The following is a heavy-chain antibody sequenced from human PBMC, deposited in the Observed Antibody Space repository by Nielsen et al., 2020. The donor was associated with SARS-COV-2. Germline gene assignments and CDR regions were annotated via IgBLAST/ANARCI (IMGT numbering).Heavy chain of an antibody. J-gene: IGHJ4*02. CDR2: IWYDGSNK. Sequence: WIRQPPGKGLEWVAVIWYDGSNKYYADSVKGRFTISRDNSKNTLYLQMNSLRAEDTAVYYCARAMVRGVIITVAYYFDYWGQGTLVTVSS. V-gene: IGHV3-33*01. CDR3: ARAMVRGVIITVAYYFDY. D-gene: IGHD3-10*01.